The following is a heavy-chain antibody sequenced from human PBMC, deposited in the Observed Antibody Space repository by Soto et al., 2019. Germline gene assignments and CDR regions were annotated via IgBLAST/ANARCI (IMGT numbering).Heavy chain of an antibody. Sequence: QVQVVQSGAEVKKPGASVKVSCKASGYSFTDYYIHWVRQAPGQGLEWMGWINPNSDDADYPLKLQGSVTIPRDTSISTASVELSGLIADDTAVYFCARDRYSTLERYLTSPFYYYFAMDVWGQGTTVTVSS. V-gene: IGHV1-2*02. J-gene: IGHJ6*02. CDR1: GYSFTDYY. CDR2: INPNSDDA. D-gene: IGHD6-13*01. CDR3: ARDRYSTLERYLTSPFYYYFAMDV.